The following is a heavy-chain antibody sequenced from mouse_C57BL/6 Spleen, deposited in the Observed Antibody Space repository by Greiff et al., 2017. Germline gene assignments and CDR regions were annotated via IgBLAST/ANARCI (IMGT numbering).Heavy chain of an antibody. Sequence: QVHVKQPGAELVRPGTSVKLSCKASGYTFTSYWMHWVKQRPGQGLEWIGVIDPSDSYTNYNQKFKGKATLTVDTSSSTAYMQLSSLTSEDSAVYYCARRDSNFTDYAMDYWGQGTSVTVSS. D-gene: IGHD2-5*01. J-gene: IGHJ4*01. CDR2: IDPSDSYT. CDR1: GYTFTSYW. V-gene: IGHV1-59*01. CDR3: ARRDSNFTDYAMDY.